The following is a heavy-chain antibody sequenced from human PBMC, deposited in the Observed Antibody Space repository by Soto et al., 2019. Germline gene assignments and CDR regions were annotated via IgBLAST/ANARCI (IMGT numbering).Heavy chain of an antibody. V-gene: IGHV3-23*01. Sequence: EVQLLESGGDLVQPGGSLRLSCAASGFTFSTFVMNWVRQAPGEGLEWLSAISTSGDRTYYADSVKGRFTISRDNSKNTLYLQMHSLRVEDTAIYYCAKNYISGGGGPNWFDPWGQGTLVTVSS. J-gene: IGHJ5*02. CDR1: GFTFSTFV. D-gene: IGHD3-10*01. CDR2: ISTSGDRT. CDR3: AKNYISGGGGPNWFDP.